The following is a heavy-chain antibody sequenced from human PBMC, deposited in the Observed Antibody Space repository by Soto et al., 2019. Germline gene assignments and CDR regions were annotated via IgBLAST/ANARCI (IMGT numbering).Heavy chain of an antibody. Sequence: GGSLTLSCAASGFTFSSYWMSWVRQATGKGLEWVANIKQDGSEKYYVDAVKGRFTISRDKGKNSLYLQMNSLRAEDRAVYYCASSWEVPYYFDIWGQGTLVTVSS. D-gene: IGHD1-26*01. CDR2: IKQDGSEK. J-gene: IGHJ4*02. CDR3: ASSWEVPYYFDI. V-gene: IGHV3-7*05. CDR1: GFTFSSYW.